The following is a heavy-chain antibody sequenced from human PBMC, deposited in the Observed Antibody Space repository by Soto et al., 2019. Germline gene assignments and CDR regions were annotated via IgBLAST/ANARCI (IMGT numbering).Heavy chain of an antibody. V-gene: IGHV4-59*12. Sequence: SETLSLTCSASGGPMSDYYWNWIRQPPGKRLEWIGYIYYRGSTNYNPALKSRVTISVDRSKNQFSLKLSSVTAADTAVYYCARAGGVVPAATDYWGQRTLVTVS. CDR2: IYYRGST. D-gene: IGHD2-2*01. J-gene: IGHJ4*02. CDR3: ARAGGVVPAATDY. CDR1: GGPMSDYY.